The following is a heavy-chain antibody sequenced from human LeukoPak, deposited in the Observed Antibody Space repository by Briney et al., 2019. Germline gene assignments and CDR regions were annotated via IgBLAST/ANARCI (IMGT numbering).Heavy chain of an antibody. CDR3: AFNSSGDKYCFDY. V-gene: IGHV3-23*01. CDR2: ISSSGGST. CDR1: GFTFTSYA. J-gene: IGHJ4*02. D-gene: IGHD3-22*01. Sequence: GGSLRLSCVASGFTFTSYAMSWVRQAPGKGLEWVSAISSSGGSTYYADSVKGRFTISRDNSKNTLYLQMHSLRAEDTAVYYCAFNSSGDKYCFDYWGRGTLVTVSS.